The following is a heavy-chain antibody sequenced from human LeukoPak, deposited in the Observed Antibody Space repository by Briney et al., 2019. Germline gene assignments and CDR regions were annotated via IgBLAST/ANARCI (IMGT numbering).Heavy chain of an antibody. CDR2: INSDGSST. CDR3: AREGWELLEGGAFDI. D-gene: IGHD1-26*01. Sequence: GGSLRLSCAASGFTFSSYWMHWVRQAPGKGLVWVSRINSDGSSTSYADSAKGRFTISRDNAKNTLYLQMNSLRAEDTAVYYCAREGWELLEGGAFDIWGQGTMVTVSS. CDR1: GFTFSSYW. J-gene: IGHJ3*02. V-gene: IGHV3-74*01.